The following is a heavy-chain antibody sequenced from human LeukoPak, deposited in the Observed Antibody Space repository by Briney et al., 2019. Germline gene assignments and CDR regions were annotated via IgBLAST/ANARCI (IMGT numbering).Heavy chain of an antibody. J-gene: IGHJ4*02. Sequence: QSGGSLRLSCAASGFTFSSYAMSWVRRAPGKGLEWVSTIIGSGSSTYYADSVKGRFTISRDNSKNTLYLQMNSLRAEDTAVYYCAKSGYNRFDYWGQGTLVTVSP. CDR3: AKSGYNRFDY. D-gene: IGHD5-24*01. CDR1: GFTFSSYA. V-gene: IGHV3-23*01. CDR2: IIGSGSST.